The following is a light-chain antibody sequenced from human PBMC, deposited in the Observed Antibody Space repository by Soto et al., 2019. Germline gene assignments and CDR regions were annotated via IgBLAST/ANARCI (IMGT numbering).Light chain of an antibody. Sequence: QSVLTQPPSVSWAPGQRVTISCTGSSSNIGAGYDVHWYQQLPGTAPKLLIYGNSNRPSGVPDRFSGSKSGTSASLAITGLRAEDEADYYCQSYDSSLSGFYVFGTGTKVTVL. V-gene: IGLV1-40*01. CDR3: QSYDSSLSGFYV. CDR2: GNS. CDR1: SSNIGAGYD. J-gene: IGLJ1*01.